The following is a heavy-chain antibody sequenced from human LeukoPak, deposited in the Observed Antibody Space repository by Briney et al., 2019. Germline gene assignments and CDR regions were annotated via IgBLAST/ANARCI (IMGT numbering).Heavy chain of an antibody. CDR2: ISGSGGST. Sequence: GGSLRLSCAASGFTFSSYAMSRVRQAPGKGLEWVSAISGSGGSTYYADSVKGRFTISRDNSKNTLYLQMNSLRAEDTAVYYCAKDPKADYDFWSGSPPFDIWGQGTMVTVSS. D-gene: IGHD3-3*01. CDR3: AKDPKADYDFWSGSPPFDI. CDR1: GFTFSSYA. J-gene: IGHJ3*02. V-gene: IGHV3-23*01.